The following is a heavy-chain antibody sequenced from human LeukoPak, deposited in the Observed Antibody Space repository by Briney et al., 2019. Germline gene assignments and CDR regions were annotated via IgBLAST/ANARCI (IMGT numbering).Heavy chain of an antibody. CDR3: ARPRWLLADDAFDV. J-gene: IGHJ3*01. CDR2: IYYSGST. D-gene: IGHD3-22*01. Sequence: PSETLSLTCSVSGGSITSSSYYWGWIRQPPGKELEWIGSIYYSGSTYYNPSLKSRVTMSVDTSKNQFSLKLSSVTAADTAVYYCARPRWLLADDAFDVWGQGTMVTVSS. CDR1: GGSITSSSYY. V-gene: IGHV4-39*01.